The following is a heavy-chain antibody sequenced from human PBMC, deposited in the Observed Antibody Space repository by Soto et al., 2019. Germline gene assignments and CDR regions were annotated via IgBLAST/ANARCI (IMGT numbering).Heavy chain of an antibody. Sequence: PSGTLSLTCAVYGGSFSGFYWSWIRQPPGKGLEWIGEINHSGSTNYNPSLKSRVTISVDTSKNQFSLKLSSVTAADTAVYYCARVKDDITDYWGQGTLVTVSS. CDR2: INHSGST. V-gene: IGHV4-34*01. J-gene: IGHJ4*02. CDR1: GGSFSGFY. D-gene: IGHD3-9*01. CDR3: ARVKDDITDY.